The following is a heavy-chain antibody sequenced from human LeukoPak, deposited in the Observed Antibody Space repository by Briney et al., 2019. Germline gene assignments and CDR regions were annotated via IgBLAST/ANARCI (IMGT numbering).Heavy chain of an antibody. CDR1: GGSLSGPY. J-gene: IGHJ4*02. Sequence: SETLSLTCTVSGGSLSGPYWSWIRQPPGKGLEWIAYMYNSGSTNYNPSLKSRVTISIDTSKNQFSLKLSSLTAADTAIYYCARGIESYGDYGYWGQGILVTVSS. V-gene: IGHV4-59*11. D-gene: IGHD4-17*01. CDR2: MYNSGST. CDR3: ARGIESYGDYGY.